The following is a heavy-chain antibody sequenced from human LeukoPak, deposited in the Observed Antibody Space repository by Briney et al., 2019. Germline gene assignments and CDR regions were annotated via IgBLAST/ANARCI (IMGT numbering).Heavy chain of an antibody. CDR1: GGSISSYY. D-gene: IGHD3-10*01. J-gene: IGHJ4*02. CDR3: ATVGYGSGSYRFDH. V-gene: IGHV4-59*01. Sequence: SETLSLTCTVSGGSISSYYWSWIRQPPGKGLEWIGYIYYSGSTNYNPSLKSRVTISVDTSKNQFSLKLSSVTAADTAVYYCATVGYGSGSYRFDHWGQGTLVTVSS. CDR2: IYYSGST.